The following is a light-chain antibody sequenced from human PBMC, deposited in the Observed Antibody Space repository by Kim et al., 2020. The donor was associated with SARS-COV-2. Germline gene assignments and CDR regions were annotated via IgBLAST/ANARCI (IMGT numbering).Light chain of an antibody. CDR1: KLGDKY. Sequence: VSPRQTANITCSGDKLGDKYACWYQQKPGQSPILVIYQDSKRPSGIPERFSGSNSGNTATLTISGTQAMDEAAYYCQAWDSSNVVFGGGTQLTVL. J-gene: IGLJ2*01. CDR3: QAWDSSNVV. CDR2: QDS. V-gene: IGLV3-1*01.